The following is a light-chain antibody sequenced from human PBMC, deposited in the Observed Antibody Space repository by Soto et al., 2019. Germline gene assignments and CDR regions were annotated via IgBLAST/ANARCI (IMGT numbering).Light chain of an antibody. CDR3: QQYSSWPFT. V-gene: IGKV3-15*01. CDR2: GAS. CDR1: QSVSNN. Sequence: EIVLTQSPATLSVFPGEKATLSCGASQSVSNNLAWYHQKPGQAPRPLIYGASTRATGVPARFSGSGSGTEFTLTISSLQSEYSAIYYCQQYSSWPFTFGPGPKVAIE. J-gene: IGKJ3*01.